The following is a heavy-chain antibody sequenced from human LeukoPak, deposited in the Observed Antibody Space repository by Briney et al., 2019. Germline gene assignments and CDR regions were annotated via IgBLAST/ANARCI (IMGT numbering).Heavy chain of an antibody. V-gene: IGHV3-21*01. CDR1: GFTFSSFA. J-gene: IGHJ2*01. CDR2: ISSSSSYI. D-gene: IGHD2-2*01. CDR3: ARDSGCSSTSCYDIVLWYFDL. Sequence: GGSLRLSCAASGFTFSSFAMIWVRQAPGKGLEWVSSISSSSSYIYYADSVKGRFTISRDNAKNSLYLQMNSLRAEDTAVYYCARDSGCSSTSCYDIVLWYFDLWGRGTLVTVSS.